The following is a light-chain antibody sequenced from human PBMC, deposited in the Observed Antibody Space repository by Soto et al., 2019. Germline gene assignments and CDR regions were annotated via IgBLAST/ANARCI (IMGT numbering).Light chain of an antibody. V-gene: IGLV2-14*01. Sequence: QSVLTQPASVSGSPGQSITISCAGTSSDVGRYNYVSWYQQHPGKAPKLIIYEVTNRPSGVSNRFSGSKSGNTASLTISGLQPEDEADFYFSAYKSTSGIIFGGGTKLTVL. CDR2: EVT. CDR3: SAYKSTSGII. CDR1: SSDVGRYNY. J-gene: IGLJ2*01.